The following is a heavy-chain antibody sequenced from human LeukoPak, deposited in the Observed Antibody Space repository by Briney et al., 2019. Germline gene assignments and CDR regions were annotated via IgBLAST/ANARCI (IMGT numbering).Heavy chain of an antibody. CDR1: GGSISSSSYY. V-gene: IGHV4-39*01. CDR3: ARHGPLYIAVAGKGAGRCAFDI. D-gene: IGHD6-19*01. CDR2: IYYSEST. Sequence: SETLSLTCTVSGGSISSSSYYWGWIRQPPGKGLEWIGSIYYSESTYDNPSLKSRVTISVDTSKNQFSLKLSSVTAADTAVYYCARHGPLYIAVAGKGAGRCAFDIWGQGTMVTVSS. J-gene: IGHJ3*02.